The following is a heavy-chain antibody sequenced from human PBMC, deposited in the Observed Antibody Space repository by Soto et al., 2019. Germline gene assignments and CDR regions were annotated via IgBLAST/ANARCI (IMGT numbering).Heavy chain of an antibody. D-gene: IGHD2-2*01. CDR2: ISSSSSYI. V-gene: IGHV3-21*01. J-gene: IGHJ6*02. CDR1: GFTFSSYS. CDR3: ARAYGEYQLPAGGMDV. Sequence: GGSLRLSCAASGFTFSSYSMNWVRQAPGKGLEWVSSISSSSSYIYYADSVKGRFTISRDNAKNSLYLQMNSLRAEDTAVYYCARAYGEYQLPAGGMDVWGQGTTVTVSS.